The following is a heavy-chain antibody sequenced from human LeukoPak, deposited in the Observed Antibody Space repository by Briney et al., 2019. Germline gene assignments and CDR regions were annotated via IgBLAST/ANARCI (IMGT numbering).Heavy chain of an antibody. D-gene: IGHD3-22*01. CDR1: GFSFSYYT. Sequence: PGGSLRLSCSASGFSFSYYTMNWVRQAPGKGLEWVSYISSSGSTIYYADSVKGRFTISRDNAKNSLYLQMNSLRAEDTAVYYCARDTYYDSSGYYYYWGQGTLVTVSS. V-gene: IGHV3-48*04. J-gene: IGHJ4*02. CDR3: ARDTYYDSSGYYYY. CDR2: ISSSGSTI.